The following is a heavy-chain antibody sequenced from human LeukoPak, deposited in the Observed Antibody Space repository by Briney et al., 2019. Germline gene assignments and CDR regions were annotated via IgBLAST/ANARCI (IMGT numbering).Heavy chain of an antibody. CDR1: GYSFTSYW. Sequence: GESLKISCKGSGYSFTSYWIGWVRQMPGKGLEWMGIIYPGDSDTRYSPSFQGQVTTSADKSISTAYLQWSSLKASDTAMYYCARGLPAAMLGYYGMDVWGQGTTVTVSS. D-gene: IGHD2-2*01. CDR2: IYPGDSDT. V-gene: IGHV5-51*01. J-gene: IGHJ6*02. CDR3: ARGLPAAMLGYYGMDV.